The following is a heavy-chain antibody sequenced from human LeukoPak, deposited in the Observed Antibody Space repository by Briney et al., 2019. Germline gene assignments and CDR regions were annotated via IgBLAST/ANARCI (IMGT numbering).Heavy chain of an antibody. CDR3: AKDLLVGYYYDSSGYLFPDY. D-gene: IGHD3-22*01. V-gene: IGHV3-23*01. CDR2: ISASGGST. Sequence: GGSLRLSCAASGFTFSIYAMTWVRQAPGKGLEWVSVISASGGSTYYTDSVKGRVTISRDNSKNTLYLQMNSLRAEDTAVYYCAKDLLVGYYYDSSGYLFPDYWGQGTLVTVSS. J-gene: IGHJ4*02. CDR1: GFTFSIYA.